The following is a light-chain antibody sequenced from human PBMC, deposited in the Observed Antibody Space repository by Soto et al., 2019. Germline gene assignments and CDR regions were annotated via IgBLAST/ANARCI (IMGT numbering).Light chain of an antibody. CDR2: DAS. CDR3: QKYSSVPV. V-gene: IGKV1-27*01. Sequence: DIQMTQSPTSLSASVGDRVTITCRASQDIRNFVAWYQQKPGKAPKLLIYDASTLQSGVPPRFSGSGSGTDFTLTINSLQPEDVATYSCQKYSSVPVFGPGTKVEIK. CDR1: QDIRNF. J-gene: IGKJ3*01.